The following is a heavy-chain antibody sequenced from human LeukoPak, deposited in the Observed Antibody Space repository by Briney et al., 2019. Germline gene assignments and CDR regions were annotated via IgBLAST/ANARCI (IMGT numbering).Heavy chain of an antibody. CDR2: INPNSGGT. D-gene: IGHD3-10*01. V-gene: IGHV1-2*02. CDR1: GYTFTGYY. CDR3: ARDRTTMVRRDYYYYGMDV. J-gene: IGHJ6*02. Sequence: ASVKVSCKASGYTFTGYYMHWVRQAPGQGLEWMGWINPNSGGTNYAQKFQGRVTMTRDTSISTAYMELSRLRSDDPAVYYCARDRTTMVRRDYYYYGMDVWGQGTTVTVSS.